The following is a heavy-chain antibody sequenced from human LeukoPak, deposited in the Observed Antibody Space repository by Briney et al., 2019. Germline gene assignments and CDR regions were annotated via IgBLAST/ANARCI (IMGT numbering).Heavy chain of an antibody. CDR3: AKDSPVSSPLHCAYDF. D-gene: IGHD2-2*01. Sequence: SGGSLRLSCAASGLTYSRYDMHGVRQAPGKGLEWVAVISCDGSNKYYADSVKGRFTISRDNSKNTLYLQMNSLRAEDTAVYYCAKDSPVSSPLHCAYDFCGQGTMVTVSS. CDR2: ISCDGSNK. CDR1: GLTYSRYD. V-gene: IGHV3-30*18. J-gene: IGHJ3*01.